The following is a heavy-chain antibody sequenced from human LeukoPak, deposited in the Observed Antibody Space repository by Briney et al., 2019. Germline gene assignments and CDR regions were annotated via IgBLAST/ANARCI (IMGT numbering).Heavy chain of an antibody. CDR2: ITTGSGYM. CDR1: GFMFSSYN. CDR3: ARERSTVTNIRHSPFDY. D-gene: IGHD4-11*01. J-gene: IGHJ4*02. Sequence: GGSLRLSCAASGFMFSSYNMNWVRQAPGKGLEWVSAITTGSGYMYYTDSVKGRFTISRDNSKNTLYLQMNSLRAEDTAVYYCARERSTVTNIRHSPFDYWGQGTLVTVSS. V-gene: IGHV3-21*01.